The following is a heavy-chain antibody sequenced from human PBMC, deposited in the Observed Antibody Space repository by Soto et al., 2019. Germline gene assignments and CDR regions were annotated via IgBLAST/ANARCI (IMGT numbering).Heavy chain of an antibody. V-gene: IGHV3-13*05. CDR3: ARTDRDFYGLDV. CDR2: ISAAGDP. Sequence: EVQLVESGGGLVQPGGSLRLSCEASGFTFRNYDMHWVRQGTGKGLVWVSGISAAGDPDYADSVEGRFTISRENAQNSFFLQMNSLSVGDTAVYYCARTDRDFYGLDVWGQGTTVIVS. CDR1: GFTFRNYD. J-gene: IGHJ6*02.